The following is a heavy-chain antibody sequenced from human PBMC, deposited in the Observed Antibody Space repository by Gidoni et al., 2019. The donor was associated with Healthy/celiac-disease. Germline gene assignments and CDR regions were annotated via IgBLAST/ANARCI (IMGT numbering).Heavy chain of an antibody. CDR2: ISYDGSNK. CDR3: ASTGSGYY. J-gene: IGHJ4*02. V-gene: IGHV3-30-3*01. CDR1: GFTFSNYA. Sequence: QVQLVESGGGVVQPGRSLRLSCAASGFTFSNYAMHWVRQAPGKGLEWVAVISYDGSNKYYADSVKGRFTISRDNSKNTLFLQMNSLRAEDTALYYCASTGSGYYWGQGTLVTVSS. D-gene: IGHD3-22*01.